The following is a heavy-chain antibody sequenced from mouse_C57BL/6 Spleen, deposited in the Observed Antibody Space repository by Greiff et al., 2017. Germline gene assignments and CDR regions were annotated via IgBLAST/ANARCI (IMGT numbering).Heavy chain of an antibody. Sequence: VMLVESGPELVKPGASVKISCKASGYAFSSSWMNWVKQRPGKGLEWIGRIYPGDGDTNYNGKFKGKATLTADKSSSTAYMQLSSLKSEDSAVYFCARYSNYAMDYWGQGTSVTVSS. CDR3: ARYSNYAMDY. J-gene: IGHJ4*01. CDR2: IYPGDGDT. D-gene: IGHD2-5*01. V-gene: IGHV1-82*01. CDR1: GYAFSSSW.